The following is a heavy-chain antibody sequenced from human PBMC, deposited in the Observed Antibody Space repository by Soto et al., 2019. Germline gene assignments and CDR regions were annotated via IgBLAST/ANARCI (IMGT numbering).Heavy chain of an antibody. CDR2: ISYDGGRR. Sequence: QLQLVESGGGVVQPGRSLRLSCAASEFTFDRYTMHWVRQAPGKGLEWVAVISYDGGRRSYADSVKGRFATTRDNSKSMLYLQMNSLRPEDTAIYYCARGRQSLTPELDYWGQGTLVTVSS. CDR3: ARGRQSLTPELDY. D-gene: IGHD6-19*01. CDR1: EFTFDRYT. V-gene: IGHV3-30*09. J-gene: IGHJ4*02.